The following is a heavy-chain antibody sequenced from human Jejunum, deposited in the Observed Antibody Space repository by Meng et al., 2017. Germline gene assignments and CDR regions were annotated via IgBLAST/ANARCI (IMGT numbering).Heavy chain of an antibody. CDR1: GFSLDSSGVS. CDR3: AHSLIGPAANHWFDP. J-gene: IGHJ5*02. Sequence: QITVKESGPTLVTPTQTLTLTCTFPGFSLDSSGVSVGWVRQPPGKALEWLALIFWSDDKRYSPSLNNRLTISKDISRNQVVLTMTNMDPADTGTYFCAHSLIGPAANHWFDPWGQGILVTVSS. V-gene: IGHV2-5*01. D-gene: IGHD2-2*01. CDR2: IFWSDDK.